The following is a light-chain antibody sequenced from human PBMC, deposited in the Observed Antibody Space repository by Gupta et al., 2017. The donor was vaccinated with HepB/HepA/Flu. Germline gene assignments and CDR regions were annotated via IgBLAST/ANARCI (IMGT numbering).Light chain of an antibody. Sequence: DIQMTQSPSTLSASVGDRVTITCRASQSISSWLARYQQKPGKAPKLLLYKAFRFLRGVPSTFSGSGSARAFTLSIISILPPDFATSYCCQETSSSLTFGEGTLMEIK. CDR3: CQETSSSLT. J-gene: IGKJ5*01. CDR1: QSISSW. V-gene: IGKV1-5*03. CDR2: KAF.